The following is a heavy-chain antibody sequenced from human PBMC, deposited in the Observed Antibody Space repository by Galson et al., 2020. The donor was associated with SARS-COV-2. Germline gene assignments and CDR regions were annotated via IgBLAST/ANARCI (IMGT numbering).Heavy chain of an antibody. CDR2: ISSSGTNI. J-gene: IGHJ3*02. CDR1: GFTFSSYE. V-gene: IGHV3-48*03. CDR3: ASPYLAAASFFGACEI. D-gene: IGHD2-15*01. Sequence: GGSLRLSCAGSGFTFSSYEMNWVRQAPGKGLEWVSYISSSGTNIYYADSVKGRFTISRDNAKNSLYLQMTSLRAEDTAVYYCASPYLAAASFFGACEIWGLGTMVTVSS.